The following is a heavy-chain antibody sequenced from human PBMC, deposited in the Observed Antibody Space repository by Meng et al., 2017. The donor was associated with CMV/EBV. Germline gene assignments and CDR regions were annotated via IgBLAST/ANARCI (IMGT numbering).Heavy chain of an antibody. D-gene: IGHD3-22*01. CDR2: ISAYNGNT. J-gene: IGHJ4*02. CDR1: GYTFTSYG. V-gene: IGHV1-18*01. Sequence: QVQPVQSGAEVKKPGASVKVSCKASGYTFTSYGSSWVRQGPGQGLEWMGWISAYNGNTNYAQKLQGRVTMTTDTSTSTAYRELRSLRSDDTAVYYCARGGRYYYDSSGYCDYWGQGTLVTVSS. CDR3: ARGGRYYYDSSGYCDY.